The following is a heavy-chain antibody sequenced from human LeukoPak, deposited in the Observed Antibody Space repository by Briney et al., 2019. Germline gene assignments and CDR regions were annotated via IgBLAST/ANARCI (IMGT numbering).Heavy chain of an antibody. CDR2: INAGNGNT. V-gene: IGHV1-3*01. J-gene: IGHJ6*02. D-gene: IGHD2-15*01. CDR3: ARGLGYCSGGSCYALYYYYGMDV. CDR1: GYTFTSYA. Sequence: ASVKVSCKASGYTFTSYAMHWVRQAPGQRLEWMGWINAGNGNTKYSQKFQGRVTITRDTSASTAYMELSGLRSEDTAVYYCARGLGYCSGGSCYALYYYYGMDVWGQGTTVTVSS.